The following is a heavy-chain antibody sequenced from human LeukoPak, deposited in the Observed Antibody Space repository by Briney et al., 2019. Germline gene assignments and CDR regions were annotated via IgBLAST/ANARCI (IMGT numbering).Heavy chain of an antibody. V-gene: IGHV3-74*01. CDR1: GFAISTYW. CDR3: ARTPDAFDI. J-gene: IGHJ3*02. Sequence: GGSLRLSCAASGFAISTYWMHWVRQAPGKGLVWVSRIKSGETFTNYADSVKGRFTISRDNAKNMLFLQMNSLRPEDTAVYYCARTPDAFDIWGQGTLVTVSS. CDR2: IKSGETFT.